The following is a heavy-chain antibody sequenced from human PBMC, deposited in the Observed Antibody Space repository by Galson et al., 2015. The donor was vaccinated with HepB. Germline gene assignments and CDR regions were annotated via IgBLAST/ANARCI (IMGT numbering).Heavy chain of an antibody. CDR2: ISYDGSNK. CDR3: AKNNPVAGTTGWFDP. J-gene: IGHJ5*02. V-gene: IGHV3-30*18. D-gene: IGHD1/OR15-1a*01. CDR1: GFTFSSYG. Sequence: SLRLSCAASGFTFSSYGMHWVRQAPGKGLEWVAVISYDGSNKYYADSVKGRFTISRDNSKNTLYLQMNSLRAEDTAVYYCAKNNPVAGTTGWFDPWGQGTLVTVSS.